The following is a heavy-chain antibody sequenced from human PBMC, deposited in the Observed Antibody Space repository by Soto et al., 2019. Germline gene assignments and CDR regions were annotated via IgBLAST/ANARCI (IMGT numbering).Heavy chain of an antibody. V-gene: IGHV3-53*01. CDR2: IYSGGST. J-gene: IGHJ6*02. Sequence: PGKGLEWVSVIYSGGSTYYADSVKGRFTISRDNSKNTLYLQMNSLRAADTAVYYCARDCGGDCHNGMAVWGQGTTVTGTS. D-gene: IGHD2-21*02. CDR3: ARDCGGDCHNGMAV.